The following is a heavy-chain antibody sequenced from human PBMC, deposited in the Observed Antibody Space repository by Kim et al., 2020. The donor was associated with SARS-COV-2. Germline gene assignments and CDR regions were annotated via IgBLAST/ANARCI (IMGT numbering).Heavy chain of an antibody. CDR3: ARDRQRAGTGVDY. Sequence: CALSVKGRITITPDTTKNPFSLRLNSVTPEDTAVYYCARDRQRAGTGVDYWGQGTLVTVSS. V-gene: IGHV6-1*01. J-gene: IGHJ4*02. D-gene: IGHD6-19*01.